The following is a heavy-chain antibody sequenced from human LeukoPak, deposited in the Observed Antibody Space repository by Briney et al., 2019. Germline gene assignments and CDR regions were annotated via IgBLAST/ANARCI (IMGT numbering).Heavy chain of an antibody. V-gene: IGHV4-39*01. CDR2: IYYSGST. CDR1: GGSISSSSYY. D-gene: IGHD6-13*01. CDR3: ARHDGYSDY. J-gene: IGHJ4*02. Sequence: KPSETLSLTCTVSGGSISSSSYYWGWIRQPPGKGLEWIGSIYYSGSTYYNPSLKSRVTISVDTSKNQFSLKLSSVTAADTAVYYCARHDGYSDYWGQGTLVTVSS.